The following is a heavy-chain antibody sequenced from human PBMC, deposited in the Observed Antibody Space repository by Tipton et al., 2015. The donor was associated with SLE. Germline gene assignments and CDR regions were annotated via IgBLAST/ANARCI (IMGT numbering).Heavy chain of an antibody. J-gene: IGHJ4*02. CDR2: INHSGST. D-gene: IGHD6-6*01. V-gene: IGHV4-34*01. Sequence: TLSLTCTVYGGSFSGYYWSWIRQPPGKGLEWIGEINHSGSTNYNPSLKSRVTISVDTSKNQFSLKLSSVTAADTAVYYCARVGERIAAWGQGTLVTVSS. CDR3: ARVGERIAA. CDR1: GGSFSGYY.